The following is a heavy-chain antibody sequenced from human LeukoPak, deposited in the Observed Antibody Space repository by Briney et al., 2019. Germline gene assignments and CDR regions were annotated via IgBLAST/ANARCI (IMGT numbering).Heavy chain of an antibody. Sequence: PSETLSLTCTVSGGTISSYYWNWIRQPPGKGLEWIGYIHYSGSTKDNPSLKSRVTISVDTSKNRFSLKLSSVTAADTAVYYCARWYSSGWAFDYWGQGTLVTVSS. D-gene: IGHD6-19*01. V-gene: IGHV4-59*08. CDR1: GGTISSYY. J-gene: IGHJ4*02. CDR2: IHYSGST. CDR3: ARWYSSGWAFDY.